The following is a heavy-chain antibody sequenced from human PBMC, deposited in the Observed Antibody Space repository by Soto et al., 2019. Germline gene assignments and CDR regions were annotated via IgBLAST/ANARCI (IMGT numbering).Heavy chain of an antibody. J-gene: IGHJ4*02. CDR1: GFSLSTSGVG. CDR2: IYWDDDK. CDR3: APSDILPGYWGKFDY. Sequence: QITLKESGPTLVKPTQTLTLTCTFSGFSLSTSGVGVGWIRQPPGKALEWLALIYWDDDKRYSPSLKSRLTITKDSSKHQVVLTMTNMHPVDTATYYCAPSDILPGYWGKFDYWGQGTLVTVSS. V-gene: IGHV2-5*02. D-gene: IGHD3-9*01.